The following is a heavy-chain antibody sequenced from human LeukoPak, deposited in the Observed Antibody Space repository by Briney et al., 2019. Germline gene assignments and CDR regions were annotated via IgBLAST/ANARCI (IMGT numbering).Heavy chain of an antibody. CDR2: IYYSGNT. V-gene: IGHV4-59*01. CDR1: GGSISSYY. Sequence: SETLSLTCTVSGGSISSYYWSWIRQPPGKGLEWIGYIYYSGNTNYNPSLKSRVIISVDTSKNQFSLRLSSVTAADTAVYYCARSYCGGGSCGAFDIWGQGTMVTVSS. D-gene: IGHD2-15*01. CDR3: ARSYCGGGSCGAFDI. J-gene: IGHJ3*02.